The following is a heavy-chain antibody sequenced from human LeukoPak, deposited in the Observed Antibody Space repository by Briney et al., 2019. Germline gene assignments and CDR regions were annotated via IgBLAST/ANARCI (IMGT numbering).Heavy chain of an antibody. V-gene: IGHV3-11*01. J-gene: IGHJ4*02. CDR1: GFPLCDYH. CDR2: SSSSSSTI. Sequence: KPGGSVRLSCGPSGFPLCDYHMRWIPQARGRGLEWVSYSSSSSSTIYYADSVKGRFTNYRDNAKNSLYLQMNSLRAEDTAVYYCARDSGYEYDYWGQGTLVTVSS. CDR3: ARDSGYEYDY. D-gene: IGHD5-12*01.